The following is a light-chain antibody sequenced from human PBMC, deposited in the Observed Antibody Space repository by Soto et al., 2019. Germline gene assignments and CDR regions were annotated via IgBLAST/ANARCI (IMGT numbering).Light chain of an antibody. CDR2: SNN. CDR1: SSNIGSNT. J-gene: IGLJ3*02. CDR3: ETWDDSQNGFWV. V-gene: IGLV1-44*01. Sequence: QSVLTQPPSASGTPGKTVTISCSGSSSNIGSNTVNWYQQLPGTSPKLLIYSNNHRPSGVPDRLSGSMSGTSASLAIRGLQSEDKAEYYCETWDDSQNGFWVFGGGTKLTVL.